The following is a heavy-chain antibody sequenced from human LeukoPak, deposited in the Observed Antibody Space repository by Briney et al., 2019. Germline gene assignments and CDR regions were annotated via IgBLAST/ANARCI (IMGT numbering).Heavy chain of an antibody. J-gene: IGHJ6*02. V-gene: IGHV1-69*13. D-gene: IGHD2-2*01. CDR1: GGTFSSYA. CDR3: ARSRAYYYGMDV. CDR2: IIPIFGTA. Sequence: AVKVSCKASGGTFSSYAISWVRQAPGQGLEWMGGIIPIFGTANYAQKFQGRVTITADESTSTAYMELSSLRSEDTAVYHCARSRAYYYGMDVWGQGTTVTVSS.